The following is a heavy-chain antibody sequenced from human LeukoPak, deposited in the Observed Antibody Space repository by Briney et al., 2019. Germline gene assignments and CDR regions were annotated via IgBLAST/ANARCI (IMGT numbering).Heavy chain of an antibody. Sequence: GGSLRLSCAASGFTFSTYNMNRVRQAPGKGLEWVSSISSSSNYIYYADSVKGRLTISRDNAKNSLYLQMNSLRAEDTDVYYCARDVGASAPDAFDIWGQGTMVTVSS. J-gene: IGHJ3*02. CDR1: GFTFSTYN. V-gene: IGHV3-21*01. D-gene: IGHD1-26*01. CDR3: ARDVGASAPDAFDI. CDR2: ISSSSNYI.